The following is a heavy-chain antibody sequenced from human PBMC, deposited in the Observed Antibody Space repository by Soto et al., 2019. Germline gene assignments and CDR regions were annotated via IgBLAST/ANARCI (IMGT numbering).Heavy chain of an antibody. V-gene: IGHV3-7*03. CDR1: GFTFSSYW. CDR3: AREGITIFATLFDY. CDR2: IKQDGSEK. Sequence: GGSLRLSCAASGFTFSSYWMSWVRQAPGKGLEWVADIKQDGSEKYYVDSVKGRFTISRDNAKNSLYLQMNSLRAEDTAVYYCAREGITIFATLFDYWGQGTLVTVSS. D-gene: IGHD3-9*01. J-gene: IGHJ4*02.